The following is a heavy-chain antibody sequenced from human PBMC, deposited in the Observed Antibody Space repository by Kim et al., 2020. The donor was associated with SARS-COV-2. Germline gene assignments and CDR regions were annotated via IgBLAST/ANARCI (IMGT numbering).Heavy chain of an antibody. CDR2: ISYDGSNK. J-gene: IGHJ5*02. CDR3: ARDRQQLATWWFDP. CDR1: GFTFSSYA. V-gene: IGHV3-30*04. Sequence: GGSLRLSCAASGFTFSSYAMHWVRQAPGKGLEWVAVISYDGSNKYYADSVKGRFTISRDNSKNTLYLQMNSLRAEDTAVYYCARDRQQLATWWFDPWGQGTLVTVSS. D-gene: IGHD6-13*01.